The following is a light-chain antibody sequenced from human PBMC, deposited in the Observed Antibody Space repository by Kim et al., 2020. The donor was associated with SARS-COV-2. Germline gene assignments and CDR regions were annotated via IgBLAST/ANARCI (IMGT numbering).Light chain of an antibody. CDR1: SGSIASNY. V-gene: IGLV6-57*02. Sequence: NFMLTQPHSVSESPGKTVTISCTGSSGSIASNYVQWYQQRPGSAPTTVIYEDNQRPSGVPDRFSGSIDSSSNSAYLTISGLKTEDEADYYCQSCDSSTWVFGGGTQLTVL. CDR2: EDN. J-gene: IGLJ3*02. CDR3: QSCDSSTWV.